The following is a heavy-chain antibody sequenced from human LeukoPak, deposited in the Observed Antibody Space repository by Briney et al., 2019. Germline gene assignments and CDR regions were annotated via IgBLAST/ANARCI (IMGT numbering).Heavy chain of an antibody. CDR1: GGTFSSYA. CDR2: IIPIFGTA. Sequence: SVKVSCKASGGTFSSYAISWVRQAPGQGLEWMGGIIPIFGTANYAQKFQGRVTVTTDESTSTAYMELSSLRSEDTAVYYCARVYNDAFDIWGQGTMVTVSS. D-gene: IGHD1-1*01. J-gene: IGHJ3*02. V-gene: IGHV1-69*05. CDR3: ARVYNDAFDI.